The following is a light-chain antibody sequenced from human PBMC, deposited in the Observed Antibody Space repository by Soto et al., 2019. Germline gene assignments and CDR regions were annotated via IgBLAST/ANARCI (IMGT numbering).Light chain of an antibody. J-gene: IGKJ4*01. Sequence: IQMTQSPSSLSASVGDRVTITCQSTQDIRKYLNWYQQKPGKAPKLLIYDASSLETGVPSRFSGSGSGTDFTFTISSLQPEDIATYYCQQYDNLPLTFGGGTKVDIK. V-gene: IGKV1-33*01. CDR3: QQYDNLPLT. CDR2: DAS. CDR1: QDIRKY.